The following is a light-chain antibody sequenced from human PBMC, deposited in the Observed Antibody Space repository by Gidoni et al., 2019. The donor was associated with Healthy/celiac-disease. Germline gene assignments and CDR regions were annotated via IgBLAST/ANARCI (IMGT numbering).Light chain of an antibody. J-gene: IGKJ4*02. V-gene: IGKV3-15*01. Sequence: DIVLTQSPATLSVSPGERATLSCRASQSVNSNLAWYQQKPGQAPRLLIYGASTRATGTPARFSGSGSGTEFTLTISSLQSEDFAGYYCQQYNKWPTFGGETKVEIK. CDR3: QQYNKWPT. CDR1: QSVNSN. CDR2: GAS.